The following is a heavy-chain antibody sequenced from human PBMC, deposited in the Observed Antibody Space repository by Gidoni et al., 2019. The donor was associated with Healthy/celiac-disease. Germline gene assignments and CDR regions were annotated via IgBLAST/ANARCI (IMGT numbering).Heavy chain of an antibody. CDR3: ARTGIAAAGNPGFDY. CDR2: IYYSGST. V-gene: IGHV4-39*01. Sequence: QLQLQESGPGLVKPSETLSLTCTVSGGSISSSSYYWGWIRQPPGKGLEWIGSIYYSGSTYYNPSLKSRVTISVDTSKNQFSLKLSSVTAADTAVYYCARTGIAAAGNPGFDYWGQGTLVTVSS. CDR1: GGSISSSSYY. J-gene: IGHJ4*02. D-gene: IGHD6-13*01.